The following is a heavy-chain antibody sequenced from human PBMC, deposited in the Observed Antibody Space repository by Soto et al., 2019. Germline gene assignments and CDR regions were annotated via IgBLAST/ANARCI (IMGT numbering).Heavy chain of an antibody. J-gene: IGHJ5*02. CDR1: GYTLTELS. CDR2: FDPEDGET. D-gene: IGHD3-22*01. V-gene: IGHV1-24*01. CDR3: GTGGGSSGYYCRGNWFDP. Sequence: ASVKVSCKVSGYTLTELSMHWVRQAPGKGLEWMGGFDPEDGETIYAQKFQGRVTMTEDTSTDTAYMELSSLRSEDTAVYYCGTGGGSSGYYCRGNWFDPWGQGTLVTVSS.